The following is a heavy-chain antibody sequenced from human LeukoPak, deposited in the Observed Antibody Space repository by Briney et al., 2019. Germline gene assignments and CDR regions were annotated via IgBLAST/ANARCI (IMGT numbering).Heavy chain of an antibody. V-gene: IGHV1-46*01. D-gene: IGHD2-15*01. Sequence: ASVKVSCKASGYTFTSYCMHWVRQAPGQGLEWMGIINPSGGSTSYAQKFQGRVTMTRDTSISTAYMELSRLRSDDTAVYYCARDPLNSAGSTHFDYWGQGTLVTVSS. CDR1: GYTFTSYC. CDR3: ARDPLNSAGSTHFDY. J-gene: IGHJ4*02. CDR2: INPSGGST.